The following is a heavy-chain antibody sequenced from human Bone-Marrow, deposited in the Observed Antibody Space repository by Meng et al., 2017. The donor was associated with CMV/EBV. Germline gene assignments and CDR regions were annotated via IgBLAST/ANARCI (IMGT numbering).Heavy chain of an antibody. CDR1: GGSTSSYY. Sequence: SETLSLTCTVSGGSTSSYYWNWIRQSPGKGLEWIGYIYYNGNTNYNPSLKSRVTISVDTSKNQFSLKLSSMTAADTAVYYCARGSGFDPWGQGTRVTGSS. D-gene: IGHD3-3*01. CDR3: ARGSGFDP. V-gene: IGHV4-59*01. J-gene: IGHJ5*02. CDR2: IYYNGNT.